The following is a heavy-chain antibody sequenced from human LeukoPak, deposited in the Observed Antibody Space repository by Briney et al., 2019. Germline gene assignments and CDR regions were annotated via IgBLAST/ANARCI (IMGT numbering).Heavy chain of an antibody. J-gene: IGHJ6*02. Sequence: GGSLRLSCAASGFTFSSYAMRWVRQAPGKGREWVSAIGSGSGGTTIYAGSVKGRFTISRDNSKNTLYLQMSSLRGEDTAVYYCAKNYESGRGVPYGMDVWGQGTTVTVSS. D-gene: IGHD3-10*01. CDR1: GFTFSSYA. CDR3: AKNYESGRGVPYGMDV. V-gene: IGHV3-23*01. CDR2: IGSGSGGTT.